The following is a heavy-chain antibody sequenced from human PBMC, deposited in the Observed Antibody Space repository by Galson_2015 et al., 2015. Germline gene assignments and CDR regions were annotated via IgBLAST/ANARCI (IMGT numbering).Heavy chain of an antibody. CDR3: AKDRHYGLGGEYGLDV. Sequence: SLRLSCAASGVTFNNYAMTWVRQTPGKGLEWVSAICGSGGNTYYADSVKGRFTISRDNSKNTLFLQMNSLRAEDTAVYYCAKDRHYGLGGEYGLDVWGQGTTVTVSS. CDR2: ICGSGGNT. CDR1: GVTFNNYA. D-gene: IGHD3-10*01. V-gene: IGHV3-23*01. J-gene: IGHJ6*02.